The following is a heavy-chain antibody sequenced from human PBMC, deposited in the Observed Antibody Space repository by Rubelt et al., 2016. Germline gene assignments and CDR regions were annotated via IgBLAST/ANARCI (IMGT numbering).Heavy chain of an antibody. V-gene: IGHV3-33*01. Sequence: VQLVESGGGLVQPGGSLRLSCAASGFTFSNYGMHWVRQAPGKGLEWVASIWYDGNNKNYADSVKGRFTISRDNSKNTLYLQMSTLRAEDTAVYYCARARGYSNPLHYWGQGTLVTVSS. CDR1: GFTFSNYG. J-gene: IGHJ4*02. CDR2: IWYDGNNK. CDR3: ARARGYSNPLHY. D-gene: IGHD4-11*01.